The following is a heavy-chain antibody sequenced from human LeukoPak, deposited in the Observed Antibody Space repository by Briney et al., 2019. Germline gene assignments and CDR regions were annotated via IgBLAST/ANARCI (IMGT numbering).Heavy chain of an antibody. CDR3: ARDPYHRLGPPLDL. D-gene: IGHD2-2*01. J-gene: IGHJ5*02. V-gene: IGHV1-18*01. Sequence: GASVKVSCRASGYIFANYDITWVRQAPGQGLEWMGRISTSNGDTNYAQSLQGRVTMATDTFTSTVYMELWSLRSDDTAVYYCARDPYHRLGPPLDLWGQGTLVTVSS. CDR1: GYIFANYD. CDR2: ISTSNGDT.